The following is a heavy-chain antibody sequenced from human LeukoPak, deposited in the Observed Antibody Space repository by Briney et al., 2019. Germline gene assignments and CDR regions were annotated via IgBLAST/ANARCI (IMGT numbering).Heavy chain of an antibody. V-gene: IGHV3-33*01. J-gene: IGHJ4*02. Sequence: GGSLRLSCATSGFSFSFYGMQWVRQAPGKGLKWVAVIWNDGSQKYYGDSVKGRFTISKDNSRKTVNLQMDSLRAEDTAIYYCTRWGAGGLTLDYWGQGVLVTVSS. CDR2: IWNDGSQK. CDR1: GFSFSFYG. CDR3: TRWGAGGLTLDY. D-gene: IGHD3-16*01.